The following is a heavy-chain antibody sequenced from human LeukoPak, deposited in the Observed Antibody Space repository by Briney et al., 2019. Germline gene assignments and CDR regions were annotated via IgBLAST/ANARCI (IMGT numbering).Heavy chain of an antibody. D-gene: IGHD3-10*01. CDR1: GFTFSSYA. V-gene: IGHV3-23*01. CDR3: AREARYYYGSGSYYSDGFDY. Sequence: GGSLRLSCAASGFTFSSYAMSWVRQAPGKGLEWVSAISGSGGSTYYADSVKGRFTISRDNSKNTLYLQMNSLRAEDTAVYYCAREARYYYGSGSYYSDGFDYWGQGTLVAVSS. CDR2: ISGSGGST. J-gene: IGHJ4*02.